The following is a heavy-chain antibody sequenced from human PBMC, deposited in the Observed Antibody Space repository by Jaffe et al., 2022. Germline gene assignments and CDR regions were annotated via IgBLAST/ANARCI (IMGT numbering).Heavy chain of an antibody. Sequence: QVQLVESGGGVVQPGRSLRLSCAASGFTFSSYGMHWVRQAPGKGLEWVAVISYDGSNKYYADSVKGRFTISRDNSKNTLYLQMNSLRAEDTAVYYCAKDPRPCVGCTGGPRLYYYYYYMDVWGKGTTVTVSS. CDR3: AKDPRPCVGCTGGPRLYYYYYYMDV. J-gene: IGHJ6*03. D-gene: IGHD2-8*02. V-gene: IGHV3-30*18. CDR2: ISYDGSNK. CDR1: GFTFSSYG.